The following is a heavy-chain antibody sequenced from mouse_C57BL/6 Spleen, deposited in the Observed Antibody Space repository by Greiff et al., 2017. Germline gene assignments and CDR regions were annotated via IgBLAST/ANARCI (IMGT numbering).Heavy chain of an antibody. CDR1: GYTFTDYN. Sequence: VQLQQSGPELVKPGASVKIPCKASGYTFTDYNMDWVKQSHGKSLEWIGDINPNNGGTIYNQKFKGKATLTVDKSSSTAYMELRSLTSEDTAVYYCARPYGSTLDYWGQGTTLTVSS. CDR3: ARPYGSTLDY. CDR2: INPNNGGT. J-gene: IGHJ2*01. V-gene: IGHV1-18*01. D-gene: IGHD1-1*01.